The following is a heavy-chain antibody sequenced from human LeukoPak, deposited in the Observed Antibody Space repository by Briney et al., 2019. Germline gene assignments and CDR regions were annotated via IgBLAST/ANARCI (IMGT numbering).Heavy chain of an antibody. J-gene: IGHJ3*02. CDR2: ISGRGDST. CDR1: GFTFTSYV. CDR3: AKDRIPRIGVGVGRDAFDM. V-gene: IGHV3-23*01. Sequence: LSGGSLRLSCAASGFTFTSYVMSWVRQAPGKGLQWVASISGRGDSTHYADSVKGRFTVSRDNSENTLKLQTSSLRNDDAAVYYCAKDRIPRIGVGVGRDAFDMWGQGTTVFVSS. D-gene: IGHD6-19*01.